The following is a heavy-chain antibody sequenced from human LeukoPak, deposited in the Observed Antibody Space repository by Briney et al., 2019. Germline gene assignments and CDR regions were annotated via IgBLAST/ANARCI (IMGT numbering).Heavy chain of an antibody. CDR2: IYYSGST. V-gene: IGHV4-59*08. D-gene: IGHD6-19*01. CDR3: ARGGWYQDH. J-gene: IGHJ4*02. CDR1: GGPMSSHY. Sequence: PSETLSLTCTVSGGPMSSHYWSWFRQPPGKGLECIGYIYYSGSTTYNPSLKSRLTISVDTSKNQFSLKLTSLTAADTAVYYCARGGWYQDHWGQGTLVTVSS.